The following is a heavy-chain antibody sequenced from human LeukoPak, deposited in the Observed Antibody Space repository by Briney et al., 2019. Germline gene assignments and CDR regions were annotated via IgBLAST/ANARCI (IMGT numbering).Heavy chain of an antibody. D-gene: IGHD3-16*01. J-gene: IGHJ4*02. CDR3: ARDGGFDY. CDR1: GYPFTDYY. CDR2: INTNSGGT. V-gene: IGHV1-2*02. Sequence: ASVKVSCKASGYPFTDYYLHWVRQAPGQGLEWMGWINTNSGGTKYARKVQGRVTMTRDTSISTAYMELSGLGSDDTALYYCARDGGFDYWGQGTLVTVSS.